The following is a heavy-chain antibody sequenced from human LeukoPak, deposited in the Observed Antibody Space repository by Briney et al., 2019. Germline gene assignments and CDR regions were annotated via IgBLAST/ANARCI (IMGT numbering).Heavy chain of an antibody. V-gene: IGHV7-4-1*02. Sequence: ASVKVSCKASGYTFSAYYIQWVRQAPGQGLEWMGWINTNTGNPTYAQGLTGRFVFSLDTSVSTAYLQISSLKAEDTAVYYCARDMSGQISWFGEGYGMDVWGQGTTVTVSS. CDR3: ARDMSGQISWFGEGYGMDV. CDR2: INTNTGNP. J-gene: IGHJ6*02. CDR1: GYTFSAYY. D-gene: IGHD3-10*01.